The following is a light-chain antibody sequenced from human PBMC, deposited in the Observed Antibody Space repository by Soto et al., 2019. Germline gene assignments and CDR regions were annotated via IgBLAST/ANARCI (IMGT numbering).Light chain of an antibody. Sequence: DLQMTQSPSSLSASVGDRVTVTCRASQDISRYLAWYQQKPGQVPELLIYAASTLHSGVSSRFSCSGSGTHFTLTITSLQPEDVANYYCQKYDSAPLSFGGGTKVDIK. V-gene: IGKV1-27*01. CDR3: QKYDSAPLS. CDR1: QDISRY. CDR2: AAS. J-gene: IGKJ4*01.